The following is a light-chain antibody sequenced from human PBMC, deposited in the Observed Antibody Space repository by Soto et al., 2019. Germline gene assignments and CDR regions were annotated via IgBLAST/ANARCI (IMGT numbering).Light chain of an antibody. CDR3: QEYNSYSGT. V-gene: IGKV1-5*03. CDR2: EAS. Sequence: DIQMTQSPSTLSASVGDRDTVTCRASQTISSWLAWYQQKPGKAPKLLINEASSLESGVPSRFSGSGSGTEFTLSISSLQPDDFAIYYCQEYNSYSGTFGPGTKVDIK. J-gene: IGKJ1*01. CDR1: QTISSW.